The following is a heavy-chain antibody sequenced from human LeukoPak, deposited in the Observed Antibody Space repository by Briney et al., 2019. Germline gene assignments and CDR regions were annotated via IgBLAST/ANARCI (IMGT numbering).Heavy chain of an antibody. V-gene: IGHV4-30-4*08. CDR3: CRREVVVPAACAWFDP. CDR1: GGSISSGDCY. J-gene: IGHJ5*02. Sequence: SQTLSLTCTVSGGSISSGDCYWSWIRQPPGKGMEWIGYIYYSGSTYYNPPLKSRVTASVDTSTNQLPLRLSSVTAAATYGYSCCRREVVVPAACAWFDPWGQGTLVTVSS. CDR2: IYYSGST. D-gene: IGHD2-2*01.